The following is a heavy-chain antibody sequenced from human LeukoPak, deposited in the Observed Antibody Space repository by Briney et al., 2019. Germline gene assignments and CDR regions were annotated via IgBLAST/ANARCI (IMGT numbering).Heavy chain of an antibody. Sequence: GGSLRLSCAASGFTFSSYWMHWVRQAPGKGLVWVSRINSDGSSTSYADSVKGRFTISRDNAKNTLYLQMNSLRAEDTAVYYCARGPVSLYYYYYMDVWGKGTTVTVSS. V-gene: IGHV3-74*01. D-gene: IGHD1-14*01. CDR3: ARGPVSLYYYYYMDV. CDR2: INSDGSST. J-gene: IGHJ6*03. CDR1: GFTFSSYW.